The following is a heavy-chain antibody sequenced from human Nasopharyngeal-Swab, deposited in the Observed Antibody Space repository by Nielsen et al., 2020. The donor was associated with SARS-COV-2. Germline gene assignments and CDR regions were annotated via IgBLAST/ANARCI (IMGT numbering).Heavy chain of an antibody. Sequence: ASVKVSCKVSGYTLTELSMHWVRQAPGKGLEWMGGFDPEDGETIYAQKFQGRVTMTEDTSTDTAYMELSSLRSEDTAVYYCARGGDVATGLKTPWQNDYWGQGTLVTVSS. CDR2: FDPEDGET. J-gene: IGHJ4*02. CDR1: GYTLTELS. D-gene: IGHD5-12*01. CDR3: ARGGDVATGLKTPWQNDY. V-gene: IGHV1-24*01.